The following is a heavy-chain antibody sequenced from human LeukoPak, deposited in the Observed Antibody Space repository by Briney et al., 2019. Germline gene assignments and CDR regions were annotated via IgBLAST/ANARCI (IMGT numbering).Heavy chain of an antibody. CDR1: GFTVSLYY. V-gene: IGHV3-66*01. CDR2: INSVGTT. CDR3: VRRLSWDAFDI. J-gene: IGHJ3*02. Sequence: GGSLRLSCAASGFTVSLYYMSWVRQAPGEGPEWVSVINSVGTTSYADSVKGRFTISRDNSKNTLFLQMNSLRAEDTAVYYCVRRLSWDAFDIWGQGTMVTVSS. D-gene: IGHD3-10*01.